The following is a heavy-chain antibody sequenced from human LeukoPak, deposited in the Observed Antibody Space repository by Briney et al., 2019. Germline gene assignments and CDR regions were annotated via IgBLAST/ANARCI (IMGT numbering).Heavy chain of an antibody. V-gene: IGHV5-51*01. Sequence: GESLKTFCQGSGYSFTNYWIAWVRQMPGKGLEWMGIIYPGDSDTRYSPSFQGQVTISADKSISTAYLQWSSLKASDTAMFYCAGSGSGSLLLYWRRGTLATVSS. CDR2: IYPGDSDT. D-gene: IGHD6-19*01. J-gene: IGHJ4*02. CDR3: AGSGSGSLLLY. CDR1: GYSFTNYW.